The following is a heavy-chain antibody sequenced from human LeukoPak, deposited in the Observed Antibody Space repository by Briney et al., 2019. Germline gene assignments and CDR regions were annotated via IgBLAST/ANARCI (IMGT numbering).Heavy chain of an antibody. CDR2: ISGSGGST. J-gene: IGHJ6*02. CDR1: GFTVSSNY. V-gene: IGHV3-23*01. CDR3: AKDWDRDYDILTGYFRRYYYYGMDV. Sequence: GGSLRLSCAASGFTVSSNYMSWVRQAPGKGLEWVSTISGSGGSTYYADSVKGRFTISRDNSKNTLYLQMNSLRAEDTAVYYCAKDWDRDYDILTGYFRRYYYYGMDVWGQGTTVTVSS. D-gene: IGHD3-9*01.